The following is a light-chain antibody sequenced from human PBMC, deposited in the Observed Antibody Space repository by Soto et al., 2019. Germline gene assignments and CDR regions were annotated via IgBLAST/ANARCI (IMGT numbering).Light chain of an antibody. CDR3: QQYNNWPRT. CDR1: QSVSSSY. CDR2: GAS. J-gene: IGKJ1*01. Sequence: ETVLTQSPFTLSLAAGERAPLSCRASQSVSSSYLAWYQQKPGQAPRLLIYGASSRATGIPDRFSGSGSGTEFTLTISSLQSEDFAVYYCQQYNNWPRTFGQGTKVDIK. V-gene: IGKV3-20*01.